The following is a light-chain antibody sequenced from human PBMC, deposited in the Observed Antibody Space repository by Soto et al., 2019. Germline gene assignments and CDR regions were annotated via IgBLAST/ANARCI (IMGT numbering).Light chain of an antibody. J-gene: IGLJ1*01. CDR3: CSYAGSSPFV. CDR1: SSDVGSYNL. Sequence: QSALTQPASVSGSPGQSITISCTGTSSDVGSYNLDSWYQQHPGKAPKLMIYEGSKRPSGVSNRFSGSKSGNTASLTISGLQAEDEADYYCCSYAGSSPFVFGTGTKLTVL. CDR2: EGS. V-gene: IGLV2-23*01.